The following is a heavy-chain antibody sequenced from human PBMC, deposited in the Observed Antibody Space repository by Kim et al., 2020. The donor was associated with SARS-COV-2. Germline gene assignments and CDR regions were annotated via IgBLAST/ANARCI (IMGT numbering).Heavy chain of an antibody. CDR2: IYTSGST. Sequence: SETLSLTCTVSGGSISSGSYYWSWIRQPAGKGLEWIGRIYTSGSTNYNPSLKSRVTISVDTSKNQFSLKLSSVTAADTAVYYCASWGGYSSSWYVYWGQGTLVTVSS. D-gene: IGHD6-13*01. J-gene: IGHJ4*02. CDR3: ASWGGYSSSWYVY. CDR1: GGSISSGSYY. V-gene: IGHV4-61*02.